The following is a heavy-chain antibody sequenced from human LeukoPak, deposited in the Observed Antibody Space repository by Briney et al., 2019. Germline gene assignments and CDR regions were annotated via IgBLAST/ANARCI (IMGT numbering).Heavy chain of an antibody. V-gene: IGHV3-30*04. Sequence: SGGSLRLSCAASGFTFSGYPIHWVRQAPGKGLEWVAVISFDGGNKYYADSVKGRFTISRDNSKNTLYLQLNSLRAEDTAVYYCASTRSSDFDYWGQGTLVTVSS. J-gene: IGHJ4*02. CDR1: GFTFSGYP. D-gene: IGHD6-6*01. CDR2: ISFDGGNK. CDR3: ASTRSSDFDY.